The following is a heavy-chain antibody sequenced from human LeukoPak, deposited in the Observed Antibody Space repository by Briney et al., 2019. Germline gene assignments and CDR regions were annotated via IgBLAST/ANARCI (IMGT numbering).Heavy chain of an antibody. Sequence: PGGSLRLSCAASGFIFSDSAIHWVRQASGKGLEWVGRIRSKANSYATAYAASVKGRFTISRDDSKNTAYLQMNSLKTEDTAVYYCARAYSERYGLGYYYMDLWGKGTTVTVSS. CDR1: GFIFSDSA. CDR3: ARAYSERYGLGYYYMDL. V-gene: IGHV3-73*01. D-gene: IGHD1-26*01. J-gene: IGHJ6*03. CDR2: IRSKANSYAT.